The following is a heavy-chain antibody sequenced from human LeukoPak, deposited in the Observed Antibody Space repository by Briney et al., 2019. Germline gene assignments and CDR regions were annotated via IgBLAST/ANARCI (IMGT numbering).Heavy chain of an antibody. CDR3: ARHRVPGYYFDY. CDR1: GGSISSYY. V-gene: IGHV4-59*08. Sequence: SETLSLTCTVSGGSISSYYWSWIRQPPGKGLEWIGYIYCSGSTNYNPSLKSRVTISVDTSKNQFSLKLSSVTAADTAVYYCARHRVPGYYFDYWGQGTLVTVSS. J-gene: IGHJ4*02. CDR2: IYCSGST.